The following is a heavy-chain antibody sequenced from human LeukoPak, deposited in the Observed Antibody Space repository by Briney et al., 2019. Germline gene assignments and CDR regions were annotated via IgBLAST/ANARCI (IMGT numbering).Heavy chain of an antibody. CDR1: GYTFTRYY. J-gene: IGHJ4*02. V-gene: IGHV1-46*01. CDR2: INPSDGST. D-gene: IGHD2-15*01. CDR3: ARGREVDATSDFDH. Sequence: SVKVSCKASGYTFTRYYMHWVRQAPGQGLEWMGIINPSDGSTVYAQKFQGRVTMTRETSTSTVYMEASSLRSEDTAVYYCARGREVDATSDFDHWGQGTLVTVAS.